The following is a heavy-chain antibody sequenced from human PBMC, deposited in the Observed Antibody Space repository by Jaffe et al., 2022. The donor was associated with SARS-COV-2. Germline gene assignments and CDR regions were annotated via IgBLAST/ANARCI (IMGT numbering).Heavy chain of an antibody. Sequence: EVQLVESGGGLVQPGGSLRLSCAASGFTFSSYSMNWVRQAPGKGLEWVSYISSSSSTIYYADSVKGRFTISRDNAKNSLYLQMNSLRDEDTAVYYCAREPRWLVKPYYFDYWGQGTLVTVSS. J-gene: IGHJ4*02. D-gene: IGHD6-19*01. CDR3: AREPRWLVKPYYFDY. V-gene: IGHV3-48*02. CDR1: GFTFSSYS. CDR2: ISSSSSTI.